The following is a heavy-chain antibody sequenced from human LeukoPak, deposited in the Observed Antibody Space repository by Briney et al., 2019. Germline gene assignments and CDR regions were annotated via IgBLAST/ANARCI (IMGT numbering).Heavy chain of an antibody. CDR3: AREVAVAGTFDY. CDR2: IIPIFVTA. CDR1: GGTFSSYA. D-gene: IGHD6-19*01. Sequence: SVKVSCNASGGTFSSYAISWVRQAPGQGLEWMGGIIPIFVTANYAQKLQGRVTITTDESTRTAYMELSSLRSEDTAVYYCAREVAVAGTFDYWGQGTLVTVSS. V-gene: IGHV1-69*05. J-gene: IGHJ4*02.